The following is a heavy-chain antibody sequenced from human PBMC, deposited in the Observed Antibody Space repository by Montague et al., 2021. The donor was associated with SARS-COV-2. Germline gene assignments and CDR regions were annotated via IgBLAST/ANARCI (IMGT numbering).Heavy chain of an antibody. CDR1: GFDFFNFD. CDR3: ATNKYCTLHDCLHGRHYFDH. J-gene: IGHJ4*02. CDR2: ISSSGATI. Sequence: SLRLSCAASGFDFFNFDMAWVRQAPGRGLEWISAISSSGATILYADSLKGRFTISRDNIQKSLYLQMNSLRAEDTAVYYCATNKYCTLHDCLHGRHYFDHWGQGTLVTVSS. V-gene: IGHV3-48*03. D-gene: IGHD2-8*01.